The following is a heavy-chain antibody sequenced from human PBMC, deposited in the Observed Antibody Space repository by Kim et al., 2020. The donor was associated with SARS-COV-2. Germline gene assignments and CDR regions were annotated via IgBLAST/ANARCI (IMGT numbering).Heavy chain of an antibody. J-gene: IGHJ5*02. CDR3: AKHFQQQFRWFDP. CDR2: ISGSGSGT. V-gene: IGHV3-23*01. CDR1: GFTFSTYG. Sequence: GGSLRLSCAASGFTFSTYGMSWVRQAPGKGLEWVSAISGSGSGTYFADSVKGRFTISRDNSKNTLYLQMNSLRAEDTAVYYCAKHFQQQFRWFDPWGRGTLVTVSS. D-gene: IGHD6-13*01.